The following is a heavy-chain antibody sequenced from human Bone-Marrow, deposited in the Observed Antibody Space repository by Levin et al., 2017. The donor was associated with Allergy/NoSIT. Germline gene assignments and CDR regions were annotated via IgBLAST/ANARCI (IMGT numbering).Heavy chain of an antibody. J-gene: IGHJ6*02. CDR2: VSWNSGTI. D-gene: IGHD4-23*01. CDR3: ARHKDYGGNGYYYYGMDV. CDR1: GFTFTDYA. V-gene: IGHV3-9*01. Sequence: SCAASGFTFTDYAIHWIRQAPGRGLEWVSGVSWNSGTIGYADSVKGRFTISSDNAKNSLYLQMNSLRTEDTALYFCARHKDYGGNGYYYYGMDVWGQATTVTVSS.